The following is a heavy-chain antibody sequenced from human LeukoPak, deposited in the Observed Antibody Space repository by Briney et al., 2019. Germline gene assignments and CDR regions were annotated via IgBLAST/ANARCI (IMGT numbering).Heavy chain of an antibody. J-gene: IGHJ4*02. CDR2: IYGGDAA. CDR3: VTSTGQQFIPYDC. V-gene: IGHV3-66*02. Sequence: GGSLRLSCGASGINVSSNYMTWIRQAPGKGLEWVSLIYGGDAAYYAESVRGRFMISRDNLKNTLFLQMNSLRVEDTAVYYCVTSTGQQFIPYDCWGQGTHVTVSS. CDR1: GINVSSNY. D-gene: IGHD6-13*01.